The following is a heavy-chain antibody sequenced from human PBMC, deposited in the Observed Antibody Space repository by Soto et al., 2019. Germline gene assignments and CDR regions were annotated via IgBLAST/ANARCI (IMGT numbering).Heavy chain of an antibody. CDR3: ARISSGWYRYYYYGMDV. CDR1: GGSISSSSYY. Sequence: PSETLSLTCTVSGGSISSSSYYWGWIRQPPGKGLEWIGSIYYSGSTYYNPSLKSRVTISVDTSKNQFSLKLSSETAADTAVYYCARISSGWYRYYYYGMDVWGQGTTVTVSS. D-gene: IGHD6-19*01. V-gene: IGHV4-39*01. CDR2: IYYSGST. J-gene: IGHJ6*02.